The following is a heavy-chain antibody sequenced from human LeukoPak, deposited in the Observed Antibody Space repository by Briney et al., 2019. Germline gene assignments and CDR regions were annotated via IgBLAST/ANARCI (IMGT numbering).Heavy chain of an antibody. J-gene: IGHJ4*02. V-gene: IGHV1-2*02. D-gene: IGHD3-22*01. Sequence: ASVKVSCKASGYTFTGYYMHWARQAPGQGLEWMGWINPNSGGTNYAQKFQGRVTMTRDTSISTAYMELSRLRSDDTAVYYCAILGPYDSSGYYYVDYWGQGTLVTVSS. CDR2: INPNSGGT. CDR3: AILGPYDSSGYYYVDY. CDR1: GYTFTGYY.